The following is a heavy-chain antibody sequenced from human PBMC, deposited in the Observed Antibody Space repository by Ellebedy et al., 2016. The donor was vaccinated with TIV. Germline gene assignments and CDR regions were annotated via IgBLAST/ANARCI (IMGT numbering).Heavy chain of an antibody. V-gene: IGHV1-46*01. CDR2: INPSGGST. Sequence: ASVKVSCXASGYTFTNYGISWVQQAPEQGLEWTGIINPSGGSTSYAQKFQGRVTMTRDTSTSTVYMELSSLRSEDTAVYYCARDGMVPDYYYGMDVWGQGTTVTVSS. J-gene: IGHJ6*02. CDR3: ARDGMVPDYYYGMDV. CDR1: GYTFTNYG. D-gene: IGHD6-13*01.